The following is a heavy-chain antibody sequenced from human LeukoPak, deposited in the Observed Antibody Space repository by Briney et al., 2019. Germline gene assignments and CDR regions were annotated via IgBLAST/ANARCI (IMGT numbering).Heavy chain of an antibody. Sequence: PGGSLRLSCAASGFTLSSNYMSWVRQAPGKGLEWVSVIYSGGSTYYADSVKGRFTISRDNSKNTLYLQMNSLRAEDTAVYYCARDSQLQYFQNWGQGTLVTVSS. V-gene: IGHV3-53*01. J-gene: IGHJ1*01. CDR2: IYSGGST. D-gene: IGHD2-21*01. CDR1: GFTLSSNY. CDR3: ARDSQLQYFQN.